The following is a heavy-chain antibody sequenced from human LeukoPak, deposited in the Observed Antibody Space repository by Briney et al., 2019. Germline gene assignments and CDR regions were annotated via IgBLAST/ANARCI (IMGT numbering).Heavy chain of an antibody. V-gene: IGHV3-74*01. CDR3: TRDYSYAMAV. J-gene: IGHJ6*04. D-gene: IGHD2-21*01. CDR2: INRDGSST. Sequence: GGSLRLSCAVSGFTFSSAWMHWVRHTPGKGLVWASRINRDGSSTNNAGSMKGRFTISRENAKNMVNLQMNSLRAEDTAIYYCTRDYSYAMAVWGEGTTVTVSS. CDR1: GFTFSSAW.